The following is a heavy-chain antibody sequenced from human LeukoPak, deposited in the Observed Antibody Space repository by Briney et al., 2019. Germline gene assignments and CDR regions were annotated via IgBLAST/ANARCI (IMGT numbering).Heavy chain of an antibody. V-gene: IGHV4-59*01. Sequence: SETLSLTCTVSGGSISSFYWSWIRQPPGKGLEWIGYIYYSGSANYNPSLKSRATISLDTSKNQFSLKLTSVTAADTAVYFCARLSSGRPHEYHQHWGQGTLVSVSS. CDR1: GGSISSFY. J-gene: IGHJ1*01. CDR3: ARLSSGRPHEYHQH. CDR2: IYYSGSA. D-gene: IGHD3-22*01.